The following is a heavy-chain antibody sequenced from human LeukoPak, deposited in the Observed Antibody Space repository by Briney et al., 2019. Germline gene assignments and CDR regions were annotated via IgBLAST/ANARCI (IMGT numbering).Heavy chain of an antibody. CDR2: ISYDGSNK. Sequence: GGSLRLSSAGSGVTFRSYGMHWVRQAPGKGLEWVTFISYDGSNKYYAESVKGRFTISRDNSKNTLYLQMNSLRAEDTAVYYCAKGGAYGRLYYYFMDVWGKGTTVTISS. D-gene: IGHD3-10*01. CDR1: GVTFRSYG. J-gene: IGHJ6*03. V-gene: IGHV3-30*02. CDR3: AKGGAYGRLYYYFMDV.